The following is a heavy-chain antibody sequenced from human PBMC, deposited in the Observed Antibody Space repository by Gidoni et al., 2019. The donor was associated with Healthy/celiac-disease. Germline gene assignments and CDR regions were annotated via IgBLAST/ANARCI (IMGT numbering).Heavy chain of an antibody. D-gene: IGHD6-19*01. V-gene: IGHV3-21*01. CDR2: ISSSSSYI. CDR1: GFTFRSYS. CDR3: ARAGYSSGWPPYWDY. Sequence: EVQLVESGGGLVKPGGSLRLSCAASGFTFRSYSMNWVSQAPGQGLEWVSSISSSSSYIYYADSVKGRFTIARDNAKNSLYLQMNSLRAEDTAVYYWARAGYSSGWPPYWDYWGQGTLVTVSS. J-gene: IGHJ4*02.